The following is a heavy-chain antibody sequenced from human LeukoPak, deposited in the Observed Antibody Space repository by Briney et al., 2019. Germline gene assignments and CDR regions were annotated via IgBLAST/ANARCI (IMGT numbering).Heavy chain of an antibody. D-gene: IGHD3-16*02. Sequence: PGGSLRLSCVSSGFTFSSYAMSWVRQAPGKGLECVSTLSASGGTTYYADSVKGRFTISRDNSKNTLYLQTTSLRAEDTAVYYCAKDRGLWGSYRYPTFFDYWGHGALVTVSS. CDR1: GFTFSSYA. CDR2: LSASGGTT. J-gene: IGHJ4*01. V-gene: IGHV3-23*01. CDR3: AKDRGLWGSYRYPTFFDY.